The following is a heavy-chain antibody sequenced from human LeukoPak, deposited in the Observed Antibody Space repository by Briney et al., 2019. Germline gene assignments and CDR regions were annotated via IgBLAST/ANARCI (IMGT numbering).Heavy chain of an antibody. J-gene: IGHJ1*01. D-gene: IGHD2-2*02. CDR2: INPNSGGT. V-gene: IGHV1-2*02. CDR1: GYTFTGYY. CDR3: ARSDYCSSTSCYKH. Sequence: ASVKVSCKASGYTFTGYYMHWVRQAPGQGLGWMGWINPNSGGTNYAQKFQGRVTMTRDTSISTAYMELSRLRSDDTAVYYCARSDYCSSTSCYKHWGQGTLVTVSS.